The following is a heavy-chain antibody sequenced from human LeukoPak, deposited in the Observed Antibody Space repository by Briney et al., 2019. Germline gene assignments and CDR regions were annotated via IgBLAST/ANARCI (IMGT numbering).Heavy chain of an antibody. D-gene: IGHD2-2*01. CDR1: GYIFGHNG. CDR2: ISAYYGDT. V-gene: IGHV1-18*01. J-gene: IGHJ4*02. Sequence: ASVQVSCKTSGYIFGHNGISWVRQAPGQGPEWMGWISAYYGDTKYAQKFQGRVTITADESTSTAYMELSSLRSEDAAVYYCARAPSVVAPYFDYWGQGTLVTVSS. CDR3: ARAPSVVAPYFDY.